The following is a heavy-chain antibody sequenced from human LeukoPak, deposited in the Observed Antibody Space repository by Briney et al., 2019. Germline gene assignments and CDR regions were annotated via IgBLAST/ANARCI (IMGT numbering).Heavy chain of an antibody. D-gene: IGHD4-23*01. CDR3: ARDKYGGNSNAFDI. Sequence: PGGSLRLSCAVSGFTFSNYGMHWVRQAPGKGLEWVAVISYDGSNKYYADSVKGRFTISRDNSKNALYLQMNSLRAEDTAVYYCARDKYGGNSNAFDIWGQGTLVTVSS. V-gene: IGHV3-30*03. CDR1: GFTFSNYG. CDR2: ISYDGSNK. J-gene: IGHJ3*02.